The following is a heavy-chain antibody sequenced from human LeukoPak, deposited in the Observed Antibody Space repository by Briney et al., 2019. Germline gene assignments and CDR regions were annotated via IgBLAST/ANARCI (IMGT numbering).Heavy chain of an antibody. CDR3: ARDHGSSSWYFDY. D-gene: IGHD6-6*01. Sequence: GGSLRLSCAASGFTFSSYTMNWVRQAPGKGLEWVSSISSSNNYIYYADSVKGRFTISRDNAKNSLYLQMNSLRAEDTAVYYCARDHGSSSWYFDYWGQGTLVTVSS. J-gene: IGHJ4*02. V-gene: IGHV3-21*01. CDR1: GFTFSSYT. CDR2: ISSSNNYI.